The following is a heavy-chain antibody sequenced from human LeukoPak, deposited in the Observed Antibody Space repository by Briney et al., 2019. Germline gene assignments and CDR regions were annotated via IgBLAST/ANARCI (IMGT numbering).Heavy chain of an antibody. CDR2: IYYSGST. V-gene: IGHV4-30-4*08. CDR1: GGSISSGDYY. J-gene: IGHJ6*03. CDR3: ARVDYYYYYMDV. Sequence: PSETLSLTCTVSGGSISSGDYYWSWIRQPPGKGLEWIGYIYYSGSTYYNPSLKSRVTISVDTSKNQFSLQLSSVTAADTAVYYCARVDYYYYYMDVWGKGTTVTVSS.